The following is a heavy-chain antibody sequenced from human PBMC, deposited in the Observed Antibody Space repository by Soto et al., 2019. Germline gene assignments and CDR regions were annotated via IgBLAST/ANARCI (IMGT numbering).Heavy chain of an antibody. V-gene: IGHV3-21*01. J-gene: IGHJ6*02. CDR1: GFTFSSYS. CDR2: ISSSSSYI. D-gene: IGHD2-2*01. CDR3: ARDLGRFVVPAAPDYYYYYYGMDV. Sequence: EVQLVESGGGLVKPGGSLRLSCAASGFTFSSYSMNWVRQAPGKGLEWVSSISSSSSYIYYADSVKGRFTISRDNAKNSLYLQMNSLRAEDTAVYYCARDLGRFVVPAAPDYYYYYYGMDVWGQGTTVTVSS.